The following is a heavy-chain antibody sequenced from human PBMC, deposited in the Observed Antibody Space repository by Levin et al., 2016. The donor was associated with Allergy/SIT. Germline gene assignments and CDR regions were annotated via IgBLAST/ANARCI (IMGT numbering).Heavy chain of an antibody. CDR2: IYYSGST. V-gene: IGHV4-39*01. D-gene: IGHD3/OR15-3a*01. Sequence: SETLSLTCTVSGGSISSSSYYWGWIRQPPGKGLEWIGSIYYSGSTYYNPSLKSRVTISVDTSKNQFSLKLSSVTAADTAVYYCARGTRRFDIWGQGTMVTVSS. J-gene: IGHJ3*02. CDR1: GGSISSSSYY. CDR3: ARGTRRFDI.